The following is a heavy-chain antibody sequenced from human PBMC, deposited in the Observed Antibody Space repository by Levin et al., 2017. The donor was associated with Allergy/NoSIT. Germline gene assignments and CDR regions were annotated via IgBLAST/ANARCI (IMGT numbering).Heavy chain of an antibody. CDR3: ALRLTS. Sequence: GESLKISCAASGFTFSSYAMSWVRQAPGKGLEWVSAISNSGGNTYYADSVKGRFAISRDNSKNTLCLQMNSLRAEDTAVYYCALRLTSWGQGTMVTVSS. CDR2: ISNSGGNT. CDR1: GFTFSSYA. D-gene: IGHD2-21*01. V-gene: IGHV3-23*01. J-gene: IGHJ3*01.